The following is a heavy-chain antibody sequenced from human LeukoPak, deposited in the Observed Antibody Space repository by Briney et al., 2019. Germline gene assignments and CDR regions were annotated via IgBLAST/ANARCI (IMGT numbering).Heavy chain of an antibody. CDR3: ATYDSSGTRVDY. CDR2: IYYSGST. D-gene: IGHD3-22*01. V-gene: IGHV4-31*03. CDR1: GGSISSGGYY. J-gene: IGHJ4*02. Sequence: ASETLSLTCTVSGGSISSGGYYWSWIRQHPEKGLEWIGYIYYSGSTYYNPSLKSRVTISVDTSKNQFSLKLSSATAADTAVYYCATYDSSGTRVDYWGQGTLVTVSS.